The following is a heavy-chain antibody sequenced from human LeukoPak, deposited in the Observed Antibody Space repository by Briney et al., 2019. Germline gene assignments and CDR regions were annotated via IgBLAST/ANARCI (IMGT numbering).Heavy chain of an antibody. J-gene: IGHJ5*02. V-gene: IGHV4-39*01. Sequence: SETLSLTCTVSGGSLISSSYNWGWIRQPPGKGLEWIGTIYYSGTTYYNPSLQSRVTISVDTSKNEFSLKVNSVTAADTAVYYSARLPTRFPNWFDPWGQGTRVTVSS. CDR3: ARLPTRFPNWFDP. CDR2: IYYSGTT. D-gene: IGHD2-15*01. CDR1: GGSLISSSYN.